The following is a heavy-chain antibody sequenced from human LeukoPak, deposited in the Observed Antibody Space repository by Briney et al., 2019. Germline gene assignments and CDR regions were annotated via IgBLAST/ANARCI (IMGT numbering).Heavy chain of an antibody. CDR2: IGTAGDT. CDR3: ARGLRDSGYAYAFDI. J-gene: IGHJ3*02. CDR1: GFTFSSYD. Sequence: HPGGSLRLSCAASGFTFSSYDMHWVRQATGKGLEWVSAIGTAGDTYYPGSVKGRFTISRENAKNSLYLQMNSLRAGDTAVYYCARGLRDSGYAYAFDIWGQGTMVTVSS. V-gene: IGHV3-13*04. D-gene: IGHD5-12*01.